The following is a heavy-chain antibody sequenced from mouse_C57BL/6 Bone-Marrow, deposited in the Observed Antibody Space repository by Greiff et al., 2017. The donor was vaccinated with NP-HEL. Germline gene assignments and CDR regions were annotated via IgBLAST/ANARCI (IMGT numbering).Heavy chain of an antibody. D-gene: IGHD1-1*01. CDR1: GYAFTNYL. V-gene: IGHV1-54*01. Sequence: QVQLQQSGAELVRPGTSVKVSCTASGYAFTNYLIEWVKQRPGQGLEWIGVINPGSGGTNYNEKFKGKATLTADKSSSTAYMQLSSLTSEDSAVYFCAYNYYGSSGWYFDVWGTGTTVTVSS. CDR2: INPGSGGT. J-gene: IGHJ1*03. CDR3: AYNYYGSSGWYFDV.